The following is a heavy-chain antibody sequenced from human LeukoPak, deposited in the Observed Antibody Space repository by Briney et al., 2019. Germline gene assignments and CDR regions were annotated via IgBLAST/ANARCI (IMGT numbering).Heavy chain of an antibody. D-gene: IGHD5-18*01. J-gene: IGHJ3*02. V-gene: IGHV3-23*01. CDR1: GFTFSTYA. CDR3: AKETIKYIYGPGACDI. CDR2: ISSSGDGT. Sequence: HPGGSLRLSCAASGFTFSTYAMTWVRQAPGKGLEWVSTISSSGDGTYYADSVKGRFTISRDNSKNTLYLQMNSLRAEDTALYYCAKETIKYIYGPGACDIWGQGTLVTVSS.